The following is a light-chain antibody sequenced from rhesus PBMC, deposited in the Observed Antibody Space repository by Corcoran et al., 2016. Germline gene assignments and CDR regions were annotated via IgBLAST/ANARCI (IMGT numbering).Light chain of an antibody. CDR1: QSLLYSSNNKNY. J-gene: IGKJ1*01. Sequence: DIVMTQSPDSLAVSLGERVTINCKSSQSLLYSSNNKNYLAWYQQKPGQAPKLLLSWVSPRESGVPTQFSGSGSWTDFTLTISGLQAEDVAVYYCQQYYTSPWTFGQGAKVEIK. CDR2: WVS. CDR3: QQYYTSPWT. V-gene: IGKV4-1*01.